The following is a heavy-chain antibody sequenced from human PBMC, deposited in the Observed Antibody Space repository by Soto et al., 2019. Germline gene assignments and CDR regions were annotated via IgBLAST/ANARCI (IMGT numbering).Heavy chain of an antibody. D-gene: IGHD3-10*01. CDR2: ISYDGNDE. CDR3: ARDIRHDYASGRLDY. J-gene: IGHJ4*02. CDR1: GFTFSYFP. V-gene: IGHV3-30-3*01. Sequence: PGGSRRRSWFASGFTFSYFPLHWVRRAPGKGLEWVAVISYDGNDESYSDSVKGRFTISRDNSKTTVYLQMNSLRADDMAVYHCARDIRHDYASGRLDYLGQGTLVTVSS.